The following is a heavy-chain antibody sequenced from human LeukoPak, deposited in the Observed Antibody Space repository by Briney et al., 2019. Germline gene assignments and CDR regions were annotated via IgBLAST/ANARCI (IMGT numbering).Heavy chain of an antibody. CDR3: ARDPRALTYYFDY. CDR2: INPNSGGT. J-gene: IGHJ4*02. CDR1: GYTFTGYY. V-gene: IGHV1-2*02. Sequence: ASVKVSCKASGYTFTGYYMHWVRQAPGQGLEWMGWINPNSGGTNYAQKFQGRVTMTRDTSISTAYVELSRLRSDDTAVYYCARDPRALTYYFDYWGQGTLVTVSS.